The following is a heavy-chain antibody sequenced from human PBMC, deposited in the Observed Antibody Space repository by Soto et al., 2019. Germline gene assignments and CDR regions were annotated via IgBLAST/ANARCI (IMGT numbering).Heavy chain of an antibody. Sequence: QVPLVQSGAEVKKPGSSVKVSCKAPGGTFRSFVISWVRQAPGQGPEWMGGIIPSFNRPNYAQKFQGRVTITADESTTPSYMELSSLRSGDTAVYYCATSKVGYSFGSPFDFWGQGTLVTVSS. J-gene: IGHJ4*02. CDR2: IIPSFNRP. D-gene: IGHD5-18*01. CDR1: GGTFRSFV. CDR3: ATSKVGYSFGSPFDF. V-gene: IGHV1-69*01.